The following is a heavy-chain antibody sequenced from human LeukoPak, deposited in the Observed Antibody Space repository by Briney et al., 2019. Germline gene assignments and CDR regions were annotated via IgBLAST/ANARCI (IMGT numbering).Heavy chain of an antibody. J-gene: IGHJ4*02. Sequence: KSGGSLRLSCSASGFTFSSYAMSWVRQAPGKGLEGVSAISGSGGSTYYADSVKGRFTISRDNSKDTLDLQTNSLRAEDTAVYYCATVRYSTSHFDYWGQGTLVTVSS. D-gene: IGHD6-6*01. CDR3: ATVRYSTSHFDY. CDR2: ISGSGGST. V-gene: IGHV3-23*01. CDR1: GFTFSSYA.